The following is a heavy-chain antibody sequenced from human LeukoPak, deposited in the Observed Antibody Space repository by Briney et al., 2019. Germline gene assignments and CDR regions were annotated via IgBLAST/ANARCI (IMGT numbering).Heavy chain of an antibody. CDR3: AITLIRGVGWYFDL. CDR2: IYSGGTT. V-gene: IGHV3-53*01. D-gene: IGHD3-10*01. J-gene: IGHJ2*01. CDR1: GFTVSSHY. Sequence: GSLRLSCAASGFTVSSHYMTWVRQAPGKGLEWVSVIYSGGTTYYADSVKGRFTISRDNSKNTLYLQMNSLRAEDTAVYYCAITLIRGVGWYFDLWGRGTLVTVSS.